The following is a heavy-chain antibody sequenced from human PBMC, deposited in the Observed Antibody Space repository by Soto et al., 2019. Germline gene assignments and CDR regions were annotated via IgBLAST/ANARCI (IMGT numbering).Heavy chain of an antibody. CDR2: IIPIFGTA. Sequence: QVQLVQSGAEVNKPGSSVNVSCKASGGTFSSYAISWLRQAPVQGLEWRGGIIPIFGTANYAQKFQSRVTITADESTSTSYMELSSLRSEDTAEYYCACRSGGNSEAYYYNGMDVWGQGTTVTVSS. D-gene: IGHD4-4*01. J-gene: IGHJ6*02. V-gene: IGHV1-69*12. CDR3: ACRSGGNSEAYYYNGMDV. CDR1: GGTFSSYA.